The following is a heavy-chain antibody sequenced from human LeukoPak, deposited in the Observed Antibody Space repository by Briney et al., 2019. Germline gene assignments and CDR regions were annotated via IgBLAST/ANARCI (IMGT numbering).Heavy chain of an antibody. V-gene: IGHV3-48*03. D-gene: IGHD6-19*01. CDR2: ISASGTIT. CDR1: GFTFSSYE. J-gene: IGHJ4*02. Sequence: GGSLRLSCAASGFTFSSYEMNWVRQAPGKGVEWISYISASGTITHYADSVEGRFTISRDNVKNLLYLKMNSLRAEDTAVYYCARVQRGIAVALDYWGQGTLATVSS. CDR3: ARVQRGIAVALDY.